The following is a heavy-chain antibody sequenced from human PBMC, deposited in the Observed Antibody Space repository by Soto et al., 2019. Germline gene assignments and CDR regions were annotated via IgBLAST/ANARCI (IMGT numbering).Heavy chain of an antibody. CDR1: GFTFSDYY. V-gene: IGHV3-72*01. D-gene: IGHD1-7*01. J-gene: IGHJ4*02. Sequence: EVHLVESGGGLVQPGGSLRLSCAGSGFTFSDYYIDWVRQAPGKGLEWVGRSRDKGNSYSTDYAASVKGRFTVSRDASKNSLYLQMNSLKAEDTALYYCARSIPGTTSCDYWGQGTLVTVSS. CDR3: ARSIPGTTSCDY. CDR2: SRDKGNSYST.